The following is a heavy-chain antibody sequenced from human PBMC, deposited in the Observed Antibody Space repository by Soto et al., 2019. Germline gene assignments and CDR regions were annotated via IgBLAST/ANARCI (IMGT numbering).Heavy chain of an antibody. CDR2: IYYSGST. CDR1: GGSISSYY. Sequence: PSETLSLTCTVSGGSISSYYWSWIRKPPGKGLEWIGYIYYSGSTNYNPSLKSRVTISVDTSKNQFSLKLSSVTAADTAVYYCARSGYCGGDCYDWFAPWGQGTLVTVSS. CDR3: ARSGYCGGDCYDWFAP. D-gene: IGHD2-21*02. V-gene: IGHV4-59*01. J-gene: IGHJ5*02.